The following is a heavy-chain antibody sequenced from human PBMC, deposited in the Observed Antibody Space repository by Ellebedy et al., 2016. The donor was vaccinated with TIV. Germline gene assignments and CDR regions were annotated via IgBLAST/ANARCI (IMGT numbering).Heavy chain of an antibody. J-gene: IGHJ4*02. CDR2: IYYSGST. CDR1: GGSISRDC. D-gene: IGHD2-15*01. Sequence: SETLSLXCTVSGGSISRDCWSWIRQSPGKGLEWIGYIYYSGSTNYNPSLKSRVTISVDKSKNQLSLKLSSVIAADTAVYYCVENGYYSLDHWGQGTLVTVSS. V-gene: IGHV4-59*12. CDR3: VENGYYSLDH.